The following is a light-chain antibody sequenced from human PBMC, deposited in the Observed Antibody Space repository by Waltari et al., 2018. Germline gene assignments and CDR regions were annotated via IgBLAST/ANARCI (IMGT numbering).Light chain of an antibody. CDR1: SYNIGGNH. CDR3: AAWDDGLSGPA. J-gene: IGLJ3*02. CDR2: KNS. V-gene: IGLV1-47*01. Sequence: QSVVTQPPSASGTPGQRVTISCSGSSYNIGGNHVSWYQQFPGMAPKLLIYKNSQPPSGGPRRFPGSKSGTPASLAIRWLRSEDEAQYYWAAWDDGLSGPAFGGGTKLTVL.